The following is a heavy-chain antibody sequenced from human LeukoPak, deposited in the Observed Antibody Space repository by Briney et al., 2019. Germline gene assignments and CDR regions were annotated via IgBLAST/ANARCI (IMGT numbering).Heavy chain of an antibody. CDR1: GGSISSGDYY. CDR2: IYYSGST. CDR3: ASYSNYGSSYYFDY. V-gene: IGHV4-30-4*01. J-gene: IGHJ4*02. D-gene: IGHD4-11*01. Sequence: PSETLSLTCTVSGGSISSGDYYWSWIRQPPGKGLEWIGYIYYSGSTYYNPSLKSRVTISVDTSKNQFSLKLSSVTAADTAVYYCASYSNYGSSYYFDYWGQGTLVTVSS.